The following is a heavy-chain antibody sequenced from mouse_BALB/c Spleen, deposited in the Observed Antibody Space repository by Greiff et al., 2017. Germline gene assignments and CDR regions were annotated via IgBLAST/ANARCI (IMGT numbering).Heavy chain of an antibody. CDR3: ARPYYGSSPYAMDY. CDR1: GYTFTSYV. V-gene: IGHV1-14*01. J-gene: IGHJ4*01. D-gene: IGHD1-1*01. CDR2: INPYNDGT. Sequence: EVKLQESGPELVKPGASVKMSCKASGYTFTSYVMHWVKQKPGQGLEWIGYINPYNDGTKYNEKFKGKATLTSDKSSSTAYMELSSLTSEDSAVYYCARPYYGSSPYAMDYWGQGTSVTVSS.